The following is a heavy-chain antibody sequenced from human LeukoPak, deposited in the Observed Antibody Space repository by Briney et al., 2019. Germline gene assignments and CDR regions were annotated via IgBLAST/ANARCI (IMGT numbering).Heavy chain of an antibody. Sequence: PGGSLRLSRAASGFTFSTYGVHWVRQAPGKGLEWVAVISYDGSNKYYADSVKGRFTISRDNSKDTLYLQMNSLRAEDTAVYYCAKEVGTFTLDYWGQGTLVTVSS. V-gene: IGHV3-30*18. J-gene: IGHJ4*02. CDR1: GFTFSTYG. CDR3: AKEVGTFTLDY. CDR2: ISYDGSNK. D-gene: IGHD1-26*01.